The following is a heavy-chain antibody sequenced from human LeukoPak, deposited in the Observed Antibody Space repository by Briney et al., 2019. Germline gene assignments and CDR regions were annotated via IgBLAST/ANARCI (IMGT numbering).Heavy chain of an antibody. Sequence: ASVKVSCKASGYTFTGYYMHWVRQAPGQGLEWMGWINPNRGGTNYAQKFQGRVTMTRDTSISTAYMELSRLRSDDTAVYYCARDIRSRVVTATSDYWGQGTLVTVSS. D-gene: IGHD2-21*02. CDR1: GYTFTGYY. J-gene: IGHJ4*02. CDR3: ARDIRSRVVTATSDY. CDR2: INPNRGGT. V-gene: IGHV1-2*02.